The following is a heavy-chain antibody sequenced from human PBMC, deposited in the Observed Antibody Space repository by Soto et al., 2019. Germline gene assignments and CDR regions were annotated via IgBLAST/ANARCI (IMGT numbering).Heavy chain of an antibody. CDR2: ISGSGGST. V-gene: IGHV3-23*01. J-gene: IGHJ4*02. Sequence: VQLLEPGGGLVQPGGSLRLSCAASGFTFSSYAMSWVRQAPGKGLEWVSAISGSGGSTYYADSVKGRFTISRDNSKNTLYLQMNSLRAEDTAVYYCAKDTRIAVAGSYFDYWGQGTLVTVSS. D-gene: IGHD6-19*01. CDR1: GFTFSSYA. CDR3: AKDTRIAVAGSYFDY.